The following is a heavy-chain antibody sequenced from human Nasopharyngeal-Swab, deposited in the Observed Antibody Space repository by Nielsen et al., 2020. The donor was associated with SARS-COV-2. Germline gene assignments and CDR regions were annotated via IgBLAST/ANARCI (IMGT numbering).Heavy chain of an antibody. CDR1: GFTVTSQY. Sequence: GESLKISCAASGFTVTSQYMSWVRQAPGKGLEWVSLIHADGTTYHADSVKDRFTISRDSSKNTLYLQMNSLRAEDTAVYYCARARRNYYYYMDVWGKGTAVTVSS. J-gene: IGHJ6*03. CDR2: IHADGTT. CDR3: ARARRNYYYYMDV. V-gene: IGHV3-66*01.